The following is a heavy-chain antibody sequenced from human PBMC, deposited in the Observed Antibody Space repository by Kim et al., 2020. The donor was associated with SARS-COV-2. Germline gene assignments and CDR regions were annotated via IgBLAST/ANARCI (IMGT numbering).Heavy chain of an antibody. D-gene: IGHD2-15*01. J-gene: IGHJ4*02. CDR2: IYSGGST. V-gene: IGHV3-53*01. Sequence: GGSLRLSCAASGFTVNSNYMNWVRRAPGKGLEWVSVIYSGGSTYYADSVKGRFTISRDNSKNVVYLQMNSLRAEDTAVYYCARGAPGYVGGYWGQGTLVTVSS. CDR1: GFTVNSNY. CDR3: ARGAPGYVGGY.